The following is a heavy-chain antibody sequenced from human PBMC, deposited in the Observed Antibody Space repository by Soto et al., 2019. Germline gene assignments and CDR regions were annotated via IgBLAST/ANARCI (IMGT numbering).Heavy chain of an antibody. Sequence: SVKVSCKASGFTFTSSAMQWVRQARGQRLEWMGRIIPILGIANYAQKFQGRVTITADKSTSTAYMELSSLRSEDTAVHYCAREYADSSGYYYAYWGQGTLVTVSS. J-gene: IGHJ4*02. CDR3: AREYADSSGYYYAY. V-gene: IGHV1-69*04. D-gene: IGHD3-22*01. CDR2: IIPILGIA. CDR1: GFTFTSSA.